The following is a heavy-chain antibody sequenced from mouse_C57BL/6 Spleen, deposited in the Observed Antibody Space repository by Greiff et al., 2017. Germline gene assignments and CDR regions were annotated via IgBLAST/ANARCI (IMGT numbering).Heavy chain of an antibody. J-gene: IGHJ2*01. CDR1: GFTFNTYA. V-gene: IGHV10-3*01. CDR3: VRGSPYFDY. CDR2: LRSKSSNYAT. Sequence: EVKLVESGGGLVQPKGSLKLSCAASGFTFNTYAMHWVRQAPGKGLEWVARLRSKSSNYATYYADSVKDRFTISRDDSQSMLYLQMNNLNTEDTAMYYCVRGSPYFDYWGQGTTLTVSS.